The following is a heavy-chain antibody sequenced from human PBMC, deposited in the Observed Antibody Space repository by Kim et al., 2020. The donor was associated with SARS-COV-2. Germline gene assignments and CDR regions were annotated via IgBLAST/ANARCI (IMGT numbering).Heavy chain of an antibody. V-gene: IGHV3-30*04. J-gene: IGHJ6*02. CDR2: ISYDGSNK. CDR3: ARSNSGSYYYGMDV. CDR1: RFTFSTYA. Sequence: GGSLRLSCAASRFTFSTYAMHWVRQAPGKGLEWVALISYDGSNKYYAESVKGRFTISRDNSKNTLYLQMNSLRAEDTAVYYCARSNSGSYYYGMDVWGQGTTVTVSS. D-gene: IGHD1-26*01.